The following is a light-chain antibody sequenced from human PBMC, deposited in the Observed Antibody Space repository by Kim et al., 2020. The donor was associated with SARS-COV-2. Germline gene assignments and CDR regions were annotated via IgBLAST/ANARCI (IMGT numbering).Light chain of an antibody. Sequence: EIVLTQSPATLSLSPGERATLSCRASQSVSSYLAWYQQKPGQAPRLLIYDASNRATGIPARFSGSGSGTDFTLTISSLEPEDFAVYYCQQRIDWRLTFVGGTKMWIK. CDR2: DAS. J-gene: IGKJ4*01. CDR1: QSVSSY. CDR3: QQRIDWRLT. V-gene: IGKV3-11*01.